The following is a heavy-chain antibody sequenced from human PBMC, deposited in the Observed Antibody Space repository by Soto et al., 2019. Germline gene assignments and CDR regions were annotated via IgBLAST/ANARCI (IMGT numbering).Heavy chain of an antibody. CDR1: GGSIGSHY. V-gene: IGHV4-59*11. Sequence: QVQLQESGPGLVKPSETLSLTCVVSGGSIGSHYWSWIRQPPGAGLEWIGSVHYGGSTKYNPSLKCPLTMSVDTSKNQFYLNLSSVTAADTALYFCARRDYSTSSLGPFDYWGQGILVTVSS. J-gene: IGHJ4*02. CDR3: ARRDYSTSSLGPFDY. D-gene: IGHD6-6*01. CDR2: VHYGGST.